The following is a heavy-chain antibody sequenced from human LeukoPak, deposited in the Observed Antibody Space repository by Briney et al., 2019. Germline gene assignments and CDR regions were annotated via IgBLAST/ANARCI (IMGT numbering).Heavy chain of an antibody. CDR2: IYYSGST. CDR3: ARLGYDFWSGYASAYFDY. CDR1: GGSISSSSYY. V-gene: IGHV4-39*01. Sequence: SETLSLTCTVSGGSISSSSYYWGWIRQPPGKGLEWIGSIYYSGSTYYNPSLKSRLTISVDTSKNQFSLKLSSVTAADTAVYYCARLGYDFWSGYASAYFDYWGQGTLVTVSS. D-gene: IGHD3-3*01. J-gene: IGHJ4*02.